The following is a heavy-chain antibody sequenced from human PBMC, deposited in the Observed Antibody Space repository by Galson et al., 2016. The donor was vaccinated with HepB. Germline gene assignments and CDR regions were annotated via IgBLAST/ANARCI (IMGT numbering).Heavy chain of an antibody. J-gene: IGHJ5*02. CDR2: ISGSRGST. CDR3: AKGGGFYNWFDP. D-gene: IGHD5-24*01. Sequence: SLRLSCAASGFTFSTYAMSWVRQAPGKGLEWVSAISGSRGSTYYADSVKGRFTISRDNSRDTLYLQMNSLRADDTALYYCAKGGGFYNWFDPWGQGTLVTVSS. CDR1: GFTFSTYA. V-gene: IGHV3-23*01.